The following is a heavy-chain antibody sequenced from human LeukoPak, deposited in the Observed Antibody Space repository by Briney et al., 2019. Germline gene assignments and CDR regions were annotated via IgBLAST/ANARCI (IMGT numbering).Heavy chain of an antibody. CDR3: ARHQYRRDAFDI. D-gene: IGHD3-16*02. CDR1: GGSFSGYY. J-gene: IGHJ3*02. CDR2: INHSGST. Sequence: PSETLSLTCAVYGGSFSGYYWSWIRQPPGKGLEWIGEINHSGSTNYNPSLKSRVTISVDTSKNQFSLKLSSVTAADTAVYYCARHQYRRDAFDIWGQGTMVTVSS. V-gene: IGHV4-34*01.